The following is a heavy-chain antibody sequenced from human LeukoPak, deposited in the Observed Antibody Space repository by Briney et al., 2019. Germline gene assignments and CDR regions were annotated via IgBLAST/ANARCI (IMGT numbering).Heavy chain of an antibody. CDR1: GGSISSYY. D-gene: IGHD2-21*02. Sequence: PSETLSLTCTVSGGSISSYYWSWIRKPPGKGLEWIGYIYYSGSTNYNPSLKSRVTISVDTSNNQFSLKVSSVTAADTAVYYCARSGSKVMTAINFWGQGTLVTVSS. CDR2: IYYSGST. J-gene: IGHJ4*02. CDR3: ARSGSKVMTAINF. V-gene: IGHV4-59*01.